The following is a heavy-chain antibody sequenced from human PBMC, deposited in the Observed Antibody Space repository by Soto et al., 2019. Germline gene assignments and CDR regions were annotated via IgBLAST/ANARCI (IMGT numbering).Heavy chain of an antibody. CDR1: GGSISSYY. J-gene: IGHJ4*02. V-gene: IGHV4-59*01. CDR2: IYYSGST. D-gene: IGHD1-26*01. Sequence: SETLSLTCTVSGGSISSYYWSWIRQPPGKGLEWIGYIYYSGSTNYNPSLKSRVTISVDTSNNQFSLQLSSVTTADTAVYYCARSTWSYYHYWGLGTLVTVSS. CDR3: ARSTWSYYHY.